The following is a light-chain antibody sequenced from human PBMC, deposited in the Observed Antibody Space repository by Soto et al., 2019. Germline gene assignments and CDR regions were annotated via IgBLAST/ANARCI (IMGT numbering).Light chain of an antibody. CDR3: QQRSNWPWT. CDR1: QSVRNY. J-gene: IGKJ1*01. V-gene: IGKV3-11*01. Sequence: EIVLTQSPATLSLSPGERATLSCRASQSVRNYLAWYQQKPGQAPRLLIYDASNRAAGIPGRFSGSGSRTDFTLTISSLEPEDFAVYYCQQRSNWPWTFGQGTKVEIK. CDR2: DAS.